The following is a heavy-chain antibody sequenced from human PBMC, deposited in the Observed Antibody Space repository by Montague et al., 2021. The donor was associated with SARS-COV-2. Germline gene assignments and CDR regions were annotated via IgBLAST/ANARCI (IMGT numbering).Heavy chain of an antibody. CDR1: GASISRSSYY. CDR2: IYYSGNT. D-gene: IGHD4-23*01. J-gene: IGHJ4*02. CDR3: ARQGNSGTLIDY. Sequence: SETLSLTCTVSGASISRSSYYWGWLRPPPGKGLKWIGNIYYSGNTNYNPSLKSRVSISVDTSKNQFSLTLSTVTAADTAIYYCARQGNSGTLIDYWGQGTLVTVSS. V-gene: IGHV4-39*01.